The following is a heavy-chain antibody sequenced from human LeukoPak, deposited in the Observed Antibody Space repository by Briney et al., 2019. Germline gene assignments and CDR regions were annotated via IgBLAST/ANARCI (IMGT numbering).Heavy chain of an antibody. V-gene: IGHV3-73*01. D-gene: IGHD4-17*01. CDR3: TRNDYGDYAENY. CDR1: GFTFSGSA. J-gene: IGHJ4*02. CDR2: IRSKANSYAT. Sequence: GGPLKLSCAASGFTFSGSAMHWVRQASGKGLEWVGRIRSKANSYATAYAASVKGRFTISRDDSKNTAYLQMNSLKTEDTAVYYCTRNDYGDYAENYWGQGTLVTVSS.